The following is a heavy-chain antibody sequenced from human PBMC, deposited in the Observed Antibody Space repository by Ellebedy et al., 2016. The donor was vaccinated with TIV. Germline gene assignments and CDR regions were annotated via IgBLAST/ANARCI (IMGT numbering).Heavy chain of an antibody. CDR2: IYYSGST. Sequence: SETLSLXXTVSGGSISSSSYYWGWIRQPPGKGLEWIGSIYYSGSTYYNPSLKSRVTISVDTSKNQFSLKLSSVTAADTAVYYCAQEGVVIAAAGTVWGQGTLVTVSS. CDR3: AQEGVVIAAAGTV. V-gene: IGHV4-39*07. CDR1: GGSISSSSYY. D-gene: IGHD6-13*01. J-gene: IGHJ4*02.